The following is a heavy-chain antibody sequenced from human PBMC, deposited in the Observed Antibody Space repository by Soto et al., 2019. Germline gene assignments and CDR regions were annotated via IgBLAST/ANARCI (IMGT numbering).Heavy chain of an antibody. Sequence: TLSLTCTVSGGSISSGGYYWSWIRQHPGKGLEWIGYIYYSGSTYYNPSLKSRVTISVDTSKNQFSLKLSSVTAADTAVYYCASLETLAGKAYFHYWGQATLVTVPS. J-gene: IGHJ4*02. CDR3: ASLETLAGKAYFHY. CDR1: GGSISSGGYY. CDR2: IYYSGST. V-gene: IGHV4-31*03.